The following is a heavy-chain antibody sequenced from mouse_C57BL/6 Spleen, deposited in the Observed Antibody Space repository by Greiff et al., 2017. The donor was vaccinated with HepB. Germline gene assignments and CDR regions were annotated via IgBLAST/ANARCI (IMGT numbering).Heavy chain of an antibody. J-gene: IGHJ3*01. CDR1: GYSFTGYF. Sequence: EVQLQQSGPELVKPGDSVKISCKASGYSFTGYFMNWVMQSHGKSLEWIGRINPYNGDTFYNQKFKGKATLTVDKSSSTAHMELRSLTSEDSAVYYCARDYSNSAWFAYWGQGTLVTVSA. V-gene: IGHV1-20*01. CDR2: INPYNGDT. D-gene: IGHD2-5*01. CDR3: ARDYSNSAWFAY.